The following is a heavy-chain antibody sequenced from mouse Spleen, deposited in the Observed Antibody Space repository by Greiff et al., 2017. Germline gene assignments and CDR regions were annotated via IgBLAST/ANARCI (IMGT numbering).Heavy chain of an antibody. V-gene: IGHV1-39*01. Sequence: EVQRVESGPELVKPGASVKISCKASGYSFTDYNMNWVKQSNGKSLEWIGVINPNYGTTSYNQKFKGKATLTVDQSSSTAYMQLNSLTSEDSAVYYCARAPITTVVARGYFDVWGTGTTVTVSS. CDR2: INPNYGTT. J-gene: IGHJ1*03. CDR1: GYSFTDYN. CDR3: ARAPITTVVARGYFDV. D-gene: IGHD1-1*01.